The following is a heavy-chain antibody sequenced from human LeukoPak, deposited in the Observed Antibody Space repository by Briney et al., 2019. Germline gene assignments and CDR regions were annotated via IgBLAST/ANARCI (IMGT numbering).Heavy chain of an antibody. CDR3: ARDPQWLDFDY. Sequence: PSETLSLTCTVSGGSFSSYYWSWIRQPAGKGLEWIGHIYTSGTTNYNPSLKSRVTISVDTSKDQFSLKLSSVTAADTAVYYCARDPQWLDFDYWGQGTLVTVSS. CDR1: GGSFSSYY. CDR2: IYTSGTT. J-gene: IGHJ4*02. D-gene: IGHD6-19*01. V-gene: IGHV4-4*07.